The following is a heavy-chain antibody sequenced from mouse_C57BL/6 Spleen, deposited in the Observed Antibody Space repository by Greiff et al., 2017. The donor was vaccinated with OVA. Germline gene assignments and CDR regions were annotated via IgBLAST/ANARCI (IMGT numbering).Heavy chain of an antibody. CDR2: IRNKANGYTT. CDR1: GFTFTDYY. V-gene: IGHV7-3*01. J-gene: IGHJ4*01. Sequence: EVKVVESGGGLVQPGGSLSLSCAASGFTFTDYYMSWVRQPPGKALEWLGFIRNKANGYTTEYSASVKGRFTISRDNSQSILYLQMNALRAEDSATYYCARSSRSSTGAMDYWGQGTSVTVSS. CDR3: ARSSRSSTGAMDY. D-gene: IGHD1-1*01.